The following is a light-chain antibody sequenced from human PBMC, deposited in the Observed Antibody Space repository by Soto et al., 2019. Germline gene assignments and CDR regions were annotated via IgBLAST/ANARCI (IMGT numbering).Light chain of an antibody. J-gene: IGLJ1*01. CDR3: GSWDSSLSASV. CDR2: DDI. CDR1: SPNIGGNS. Sequence: QSVMTQPPSVSAAPGQQVTISCSGSSPNIGGNSVSWYQQLPGTAPKLLIYDDIKRPSGIPDRFSGSKSGTSATLGITGFQTGDEADYYCGSWDSSLSASVFGTGTKVTVL. V-gene: IGLV1-51*01.